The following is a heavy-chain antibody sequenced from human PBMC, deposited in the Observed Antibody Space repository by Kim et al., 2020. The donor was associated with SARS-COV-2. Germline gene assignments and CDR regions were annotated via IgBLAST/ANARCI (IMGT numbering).Heavy chain of an antibody. Sequence: ASVKVSCKASGYTFTSYGIGWVRQAPGQGLEWMGWISAYNGNTNYAQKLQGRVTMTTDTSTSTAYMELRSLRSDDTAVYYCAREGGITIFGVVIPNNYYYYGMDVWGQGTTVTVSS. D-gene: IGHD3-3*01. CDR2: ISAYNGNT. CDR1: GYTFTSYG. J-gene: IGHJ6*02. CDR3: AREGGITIFGVVIPNNYYYYGMDV. V-gene: IGHV1-18*01.